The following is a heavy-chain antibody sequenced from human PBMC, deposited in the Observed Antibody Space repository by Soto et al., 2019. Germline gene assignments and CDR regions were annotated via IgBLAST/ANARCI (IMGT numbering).Heavy chain of an antibody. CDR3: ARGDCKTSCYIGF. V-gene: IGHV3-48*03. Sequence: EVQLVESGGGLVQPGGSLRLSCAASGFGFSNYEMNWVRQAPGKGLEWVSYITSSGGATMYADSVTGRFTISRDNAKDSLYRQMNSLIVEDTAVYYCARGDCKTSCYIGFWGQGTKVTGSP. J-gene: IGHJ4*02. CDR1: GFGFSNYE. D-gene: IGHD2-2*02. CDR2: ITSSGGAT.